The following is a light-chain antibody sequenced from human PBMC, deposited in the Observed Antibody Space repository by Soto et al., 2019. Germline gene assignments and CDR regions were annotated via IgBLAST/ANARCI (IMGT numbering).Light chain of an antibody. V-gene: IGKV4-1*01. CDR2: GAS. J-gene: IGKJ4*01. CDR1: QSILSTSNNRHF. CDR3: LQYYSASLT. Sequence: DIVMTQSPVSLVVSLGERATINCKSSQSILSTSNNRHFLSWFQQKPGQPPKLLISGASNRNSGVPDRFSGSGSGTDFTLTISSLQSEYVAVYYCLQYYSASLTFGGGTKVEI.